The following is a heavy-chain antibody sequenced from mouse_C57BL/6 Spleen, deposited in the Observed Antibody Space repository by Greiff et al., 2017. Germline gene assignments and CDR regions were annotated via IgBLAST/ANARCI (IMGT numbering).Heavy chain of an antibody. CDR3: ARGRIYYGNPYYAMDD. J-gene: IGHJ4*01. D-gene: IGHD2-1*01. V-gene: IGHV1-50*01. CDR2: IDPSDSYT. Sequence: QVQLQQPGAELVKPGASVKLSCKASGYTFTSYWMQWVKQRPGQGLEWIGEIDPSDSYTNYNQKFKGKATLTVDTSSSTAYMQLSSLTSEDSAVYYCARGRIYYGNPYYAMDDWGQGTSVTVSS. CDR1: GYTFTSYW.